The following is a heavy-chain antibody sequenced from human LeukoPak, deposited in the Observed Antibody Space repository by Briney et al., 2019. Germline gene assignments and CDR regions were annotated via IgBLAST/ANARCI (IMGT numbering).Heavy chain of an antibody. CDR2: IYTSGST. J-gene: IGHJ4*02. D-gene: IGHD1/OR15-1a*01. CDR1: GGSISSGSYY. CDR3: ARESWWNTVRTGTTNY. V-gene: IGHV4-61*02. Sequence: SETLSLTCTVSGGSISSGSYYWSWIRQPAGKGLEWIGRIYTSGSTYYNPSLKSRVTISVDRSKNQFSLKLSSVTAADTAVYYCARESWWNTVRTGTTNYWGQGTLVTVSS.